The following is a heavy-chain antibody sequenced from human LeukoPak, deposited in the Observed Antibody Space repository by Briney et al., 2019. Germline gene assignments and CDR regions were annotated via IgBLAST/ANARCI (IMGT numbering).Heavy chain of an antibody. Sequence: GGSLRLSCAASGFTVSSNYMSWARQAPGKGLEWVSVIYSGGITYYADSVKGRFTISRDNSKNTLYLQMNSLRAEDTAVYYCARVFLYDSSGYYSPAFDYWGQGTLVTVSS. CDR1: GFTVSSNY. V-gene: IGHV3-66*01. J-gene: IGHJ4*02. CDR3: ARVFLYDSSGYYSPAFDY. CDR2: IYSGGIT. D-gene: IGHD3-22*01.